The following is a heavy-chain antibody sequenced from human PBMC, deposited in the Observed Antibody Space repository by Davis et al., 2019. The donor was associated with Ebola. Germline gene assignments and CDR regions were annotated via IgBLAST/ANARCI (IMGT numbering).Heavy chain of an antibody. D-gene: IGHD3-22*01. CDR1: GGTLSNYV. CDR2: INPIFGTA. Sequence: AASVKVSCKASGGTLSNYVVTWVRQAPGQGLEWMGGINPIFGTANYAQKFQGRVTITADESTSTAYMELSSRRSEDTAVYYGARGSRDSSGYYWGYWGQGTLVTVSS. J-gene: IGHJ4*02. CDR3: ARGSRDSSGYYWGY. V-gene: IGHV1-69*13.